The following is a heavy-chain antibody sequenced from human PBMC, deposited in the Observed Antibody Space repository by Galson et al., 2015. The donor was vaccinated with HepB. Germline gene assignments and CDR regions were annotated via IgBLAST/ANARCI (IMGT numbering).Heavy chain of an antibody. CDR2: ISDNSGEI. V-gene: IGHV3-23*01. J-gene: IGHJ4*02. CDR1: GFSFSSYA. CDR3: ARRAYAPFFED. D-gene: IGHD4-17*01. Sequence: SLRLSCAASGFSFSSYAMAWVRQAPGKGLEWVSTISDNSGEIHFADSVKGRLTISRDNSKNTLYLQMNSLRAEDTAVYFCARRAYAPFFEDWGQGTLVTVSS.